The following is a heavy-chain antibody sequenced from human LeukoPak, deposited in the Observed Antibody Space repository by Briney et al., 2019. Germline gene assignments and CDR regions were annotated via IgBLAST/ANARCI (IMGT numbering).Heavy chain of an antibody. CDR2: ISFDGSDA. J-gene: IGHJ4*02. D-gene: IGHD6-19*01. V-gene: IGHV3-74*01. CDR1: GFTFSGFW. CDR3: ARDDGSGWYQSLDY. Sequence: GGSLRLSCAASGFTFSGFWMHWVRQAPGKGLVWVSCISFDGSDATYADSVKGRFTISRDNAKNTLYLQMNSLRAEDTAVYYCARDDGSGWYQSLDYWGQGTLVTVSS.